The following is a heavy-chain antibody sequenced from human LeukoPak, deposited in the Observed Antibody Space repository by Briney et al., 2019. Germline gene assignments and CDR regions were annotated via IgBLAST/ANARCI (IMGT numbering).Heavy chain of an antibody. CDR3: ARPSYSYGYSFDY. CDR1: GFTFSSYW. J-gene: IGHJ4*02. CDR2: IKQEGSEK. D-gene: IGHD5-18*01. V-gene: IGHV3-7*03. Sequence: GGSLRLSCAASGFTFSSYWMSWVRQAPGEGLEWVANIKQEGSEKNYGDSVKGRFTIPRHNATNSLYLQMNSLRAEDTAVYYCARPSYSYGYSFDYWGQGALVTVSS.